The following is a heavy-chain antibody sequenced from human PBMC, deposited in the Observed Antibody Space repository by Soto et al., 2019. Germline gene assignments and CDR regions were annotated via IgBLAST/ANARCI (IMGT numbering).Heavy chain of an antibody. J-gene: IGHJ4*02. V-gene: IGHV4-39*01. Sequence: SETLSLTCTVSGGSISSSSYYWGWIRQPPGKGLEWIGSIYYSGSTYYNPSLKSRVTISVDTSKNQFSLKLSSVTAADTAVYYCARHEGGSWYTYFDYWGQGTLVTVSS. CDR3: ARHEGGSWYTYFDY. CDR2: IYYSGST. CDR1: GGSISSSSYY. D-gene: IGHD6-13*01.